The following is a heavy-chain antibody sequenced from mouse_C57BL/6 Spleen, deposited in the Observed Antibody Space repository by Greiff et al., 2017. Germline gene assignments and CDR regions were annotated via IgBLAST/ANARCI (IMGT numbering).Heavy chain of an antibody. CDR1: GFTFSDFY. V-gene: IGHV7-1*01. CDR2: SRNKANDYTT. D-gene: IGHD4-1*01. Sequence: EVKLVESGGGLVQSGRSLRLSCATSGFTFSDFYMEWVRQAPGKGLEWIAASRNKANDYTTEYSASVKGRFIVSRDTSQSILYLQMNALRAEDTASYYCASGNRGWFAYWGQGTLVTVSA. CDR3: ASGNRGWFAY. J-gene: IGHJ3*01.